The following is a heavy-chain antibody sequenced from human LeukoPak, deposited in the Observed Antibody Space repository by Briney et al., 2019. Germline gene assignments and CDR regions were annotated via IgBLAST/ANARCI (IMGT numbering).Heavy chain of an antibody. CDR1: GGTFSSYA. J-gene: IGHJ4*02. CDR2: INTNSGDT. V-gene: IGHV1-2*06. CDR3: ARDRLSAAGRGG. D-gene: IGHD6-13*01. Sequence: ASVKVSCKASGGTFSSYAISWVRRAPGQGLEWMGRINTNSGDTKYGQKFQGRVTMTRDTSITTVYMEMSRLTSDDTAVYYCARDRLSAAGRGGWGPGTLVTVSS.